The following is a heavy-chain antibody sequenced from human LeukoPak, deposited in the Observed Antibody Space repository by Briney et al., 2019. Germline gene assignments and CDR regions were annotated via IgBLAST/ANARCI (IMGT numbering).Heavy chain of an antibody. CDR3: ARDHGGKVDRYFDL. CDR2: ISAYKGNT. Sequence: ASVKVSCKASGGTFSSYAISWVRQAPGQGLEWMGWISAYKGNTNYAQKFQGRVTMTTDTSTSTAYMELRSLRSDDTAVYYCARDHGGKVDRYFDLWGRGTLVTVSS. V-gene: IGHV1-18*01. CDR1: GGTFSSYA. D-gene: IGHD4-23*01. J-gene: IGHJ2*01.